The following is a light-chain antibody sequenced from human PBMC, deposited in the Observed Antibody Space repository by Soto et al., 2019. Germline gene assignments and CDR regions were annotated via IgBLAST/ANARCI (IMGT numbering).Light chain of an antibody. V-gene: IGKV1-5*01. CDR2: DAS. J-gene: IGKJ5*01. CDR3: QQYGTLPIT. Sequence: SPSTLSALIGARVTLTARASQSISSWLAWYQQKPGKAPKLLIYDASSLESGVPSRFSGSGSGTEFTLTISSLQPDDFAVYYCQQYGTLPITFGQVTLLEV. CDR1: QSISSW.